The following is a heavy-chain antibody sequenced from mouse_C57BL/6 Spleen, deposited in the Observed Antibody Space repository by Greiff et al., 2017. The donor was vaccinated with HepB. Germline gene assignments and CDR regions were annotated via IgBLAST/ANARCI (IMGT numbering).Heavy chain of an antibody. D-gene: IGHD1-1*01. V-gene: IGHV1-59*01. CDR1: GYTFTSYW. J-gene: IGHJ2*01. Sequence: QVQLQQPGAELVRPGTSVKLSCKASGYTFTSYWMHWVKQRPGQGLEWIGVIDPSDSYTNYNQKFKGKATLTVDTSSSTAYMQLSSLTSEDSAVYYCARPPGTTVVAFDYWGQGTTLTVSS. CDR3: ARPPGTTVVAFDY. CDR2: IDPSDSYT.